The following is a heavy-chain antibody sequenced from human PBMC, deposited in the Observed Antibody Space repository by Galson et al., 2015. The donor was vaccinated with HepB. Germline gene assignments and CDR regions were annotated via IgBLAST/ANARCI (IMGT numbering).Heavy chain of an antibody. CDR3: AREVVISDYYHYGLDV. CDR1: GFAVSNNH. D-gene: IGHD3-22*01. CDR2: LYRAGSA. V-gene: IGHV3-53*04. Sequence: SLRLSCAASGFAVSNNHMTCVRQAPGKGLEWVSILYRAGSAYYAESVKGRFTISRHSSKNTLYLQMNSLKTEDTAVYYCAREVVISDYYHYGLDVWGQGTTVTVSS. J-gene: IGHJ6*02.